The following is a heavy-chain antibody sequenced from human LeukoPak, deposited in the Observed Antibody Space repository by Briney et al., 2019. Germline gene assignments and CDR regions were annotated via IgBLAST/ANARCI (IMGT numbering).Heavy chain of an antibody. CDR3: ARAPYCSGGSCYSGSHYYYMDA. CDR1: GGSFSGYY. J-gene: IGHJ6*03. D-gene: IGHD2-15*01. V-gene: IGHV4-34*01. CDR2: INHSGST. Sequence: SETLSLTCAVYGGSFSGYYWSWIRQPPGKGLEWIGEINHSGSTNYNPSLKSRVTISVDTSKNQFSLKLSSVTAADTAVYYCARAPYCSGGSCYSGSHYYYMDAWGKGTTVTVSS.